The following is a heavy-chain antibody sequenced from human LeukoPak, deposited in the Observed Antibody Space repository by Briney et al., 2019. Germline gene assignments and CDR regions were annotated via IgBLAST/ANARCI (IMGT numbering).Heavy chain of an antibody. D-gene: IGHD2-2*01. J-gene: IGHJ5*02. CDR3: ARQDAKCSSTSCYAGGWFDP. Sequence: SVKVSCKASGGTFSKYAISWVRQAPGQGLEWMGGIIPIFSTTNYAQKFQARVSITADESTSTAYMELSSLRSDDTAMYYCARQDAKCSSTSCYAGGWFDPWGQGTPVTVSS. CDR2: IIPIFSTT. CDR1: GGTFSKYA. V-gene: IGHV1-69*01.